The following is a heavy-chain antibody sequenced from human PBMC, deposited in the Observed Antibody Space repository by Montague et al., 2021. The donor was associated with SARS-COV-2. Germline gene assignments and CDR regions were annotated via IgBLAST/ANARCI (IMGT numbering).Heavy chain of an antibody. CDR2: ISHLGGT. D-gene: IGHD3-22*01. CDR1: GGSINSFY. CDR3: ARLPDTSGRAWFDP. J-gene: IGHJ5*02. Sequence: SETLSLTCTVSGGSINSFYWGLVRQPPGKGLEWIGYISHLGGTNYNRSLRSRVTISVDTSKNQFSLKLSSVTAADTAVFYCARLPDTSGRAWFDPWGQGTLVTVSS. V-gene: IGHV4-59*08.